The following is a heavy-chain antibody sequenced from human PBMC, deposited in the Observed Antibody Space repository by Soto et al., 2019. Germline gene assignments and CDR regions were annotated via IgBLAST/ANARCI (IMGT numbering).Heavy chain of an antibody. J-gene: IGHJ6*02. CDR1: GGSISSYY. D-gene: IGHD3-22*01. CDR3: ARDSNYYDSSGYYLYYYGMDV. CDR2: IYYSGST. V-gene: IGHV4-59*01. Sequence: QVQLQESGPGLVKPSETLSLTCTVSGGSISSYYWSWIRQPPGKGLEWIGYIYYSGSTNYNPSLKXXVTLSVDTSKXXFXLXXSSVTAADTAVYYCARDSNYYDSSGYYLYYYGMDVWGQGTTVTVSS.